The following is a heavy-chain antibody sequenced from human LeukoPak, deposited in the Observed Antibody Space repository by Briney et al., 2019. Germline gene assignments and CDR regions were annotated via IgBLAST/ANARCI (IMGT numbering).Heavy chain of an antibody. D-gene: IGHD2-15*01. V-gene: IGHV3-23*01. J-gene: IGHJ6*02. CDR3: AKAPPAATNYYYGMDV. Sequence: PGGSLRLSCAASGFTFNNYAVTWVRQAPGKGLEWVSVVSGRGDSTYYADSVKGRFTISRDNSKNTLYLQMNSLRAEDTAVYHCAKAPPAATNYYYGMDVWGQGTTVTVSS. CDR1: GFTFNNYA. CDR2: VSGRGDST.